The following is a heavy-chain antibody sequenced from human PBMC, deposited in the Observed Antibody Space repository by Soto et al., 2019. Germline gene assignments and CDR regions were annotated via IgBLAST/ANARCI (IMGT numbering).Heavy chain of an antibody. CDR3: ARSRITGSTWTFDY. Sequence: PGESLKISCKGSGHSFTNYWIGWVRQMPGKGLEWMGIIYPGDSDTRYSPSFQGQVTISADKSISTAYLQWRSLKASDSAMYYCARSRITGSTWTFDYWGQETLVTVSS. J-gene: IGHJ4*02. CDR2: IYPGDSDT. D-gene: IGHD1-20*01. V-gene: IGHV5-51*01. CDR1: GHSFTNYW.